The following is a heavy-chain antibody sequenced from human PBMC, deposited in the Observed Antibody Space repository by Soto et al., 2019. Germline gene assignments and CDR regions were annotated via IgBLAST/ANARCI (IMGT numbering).Heavy chain of an antibody. D-gene: IGHD3-22*01. Sequence: EVQLVESGGGLVQPGGSLRLSCEASGFTFSSNGMNWVRQAPGKGLEWVSFISIGSSTINYADSVRGRFTISRDNAKNSLYLQMNRLRDDDTAVYYCARDWGVYDYDIRTHITHLDSWRQGTLVTVS. V-gene: IGHV3-48*02. CDR2: ISIGSSTI. CDR3: ARDWGVYDYDIRTHITHLDS. CDR1: GFTFSSNG. J-gene: IGHJ4*02.